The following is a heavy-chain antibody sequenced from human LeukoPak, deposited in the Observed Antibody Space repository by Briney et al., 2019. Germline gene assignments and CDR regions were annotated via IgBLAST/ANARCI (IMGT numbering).Heavy chain of an antibody. D-gene: IGHD3-22*01. CDR3: ARGSGYWLALDAFDI. CDR1: GFTFSSYS. CDR2: INNSSSHI. Sequence: GGSLRLSCVASGFTFSSYSMNWVRQAPGKGLEWVSYINNSSSHIYFADSVKGRVTISRDNAKNSLYLQMNSLRAEDTAVYYCARGSGYWLALDAFDIWGQGTMVTVSS. J-gene: IGHJ3*02. V-gene: IGHV3-21*05.